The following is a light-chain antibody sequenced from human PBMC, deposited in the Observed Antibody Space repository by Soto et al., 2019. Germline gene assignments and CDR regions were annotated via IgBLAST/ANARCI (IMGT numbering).Light chain of an antibody. CDR3: SSYVGSNNFPYV. J-gene: IGLJ1*01. V-gene: IGLV2-8*01. CDR1: SSDDGGYNY. Sequence: QPVLTQPPSASGSPGQSVTISCTGTSSDDGGYNYVSWYQHHPGKAPKLIIYEVDERPSGVPDRFSGSKSGNTASLTVSGLQAEDEADYYCSSYVGSNNFPYVFGTGTKLTVL. CDR2: EVD.